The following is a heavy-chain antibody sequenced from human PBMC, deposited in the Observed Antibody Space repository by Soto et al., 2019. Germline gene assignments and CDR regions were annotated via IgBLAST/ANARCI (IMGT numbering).Heavy chain of an antibody. D-gene: IGHD3-16*01. CDR1: GYSFTNND. CDR2: MNPGSGDT. Sequence: AGVKVSCKASGYSFTNNDVSWVRQATGQGREWMGWMNPGSGDTGYAQKFQGRVTMTRDISIATAYMELSSLRSDDTAIYYCARMETFGSLNWFDPWGQGTLVTVSS. J-gene: IGHJ5*02. CDR3: ARMETFGSLNWFDP. V-gene: IGHV1-8*01.